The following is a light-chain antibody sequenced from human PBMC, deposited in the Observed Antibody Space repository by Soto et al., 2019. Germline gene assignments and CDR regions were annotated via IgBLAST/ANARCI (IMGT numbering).Light chain of an antibody. CDR3: AAWDDSLNGQVV. CDR2: SNN. V-gene: IGLV1-44*01. CDR1: SSNIGSNT. J-gene: IGLJ2*01. Sequence: QSVLTQPPSASGTPGQRVTISCSGSSSNIGSNTVNWYQQLPGTATKLLIYSNNQRPSGVPARCSFSKSGTSASLAISGRQSEDEAEYYCAAWDDSLNGQVVFGGGTKLTVL.